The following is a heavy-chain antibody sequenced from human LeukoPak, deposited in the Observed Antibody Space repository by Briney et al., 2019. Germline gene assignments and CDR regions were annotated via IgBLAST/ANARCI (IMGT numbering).Heavy chain of an antibody. Sequence: GGSLRPSCAASGFTVSNNYMSWVRQAPGKGLEWVSVIYSIGSTYYADSVKGRFTISRDNSKNTLYLQMNSLRAEDTAVYYCARVRGSGYPYYYYYYMDVWGKGTTVTVSS. D-gene: IGHD3-3*01. J-gene: IGHJ6*03. CDR3: ARVRGSGYPYYYYYYMDV. CDR2: IYSIGST. CDR1: GFTVSNNY. V-gene: IGHV3-53*01.